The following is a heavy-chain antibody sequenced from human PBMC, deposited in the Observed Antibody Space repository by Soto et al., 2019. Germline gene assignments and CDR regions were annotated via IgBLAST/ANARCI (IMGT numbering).Heavy chain of an antibody. V-gene: IGHV4-59*01. D-gene: IGHD2-15*01. CDR1: GGSISSYY. J-gene: IGHJ5*02. Sequence: QVQLQESGPGLVKPSETLSLTCSVSGGSISSYYWSWIRQPPGKGLAWIGYIYYTGSTNSNLSLKSRATISLDPSKTQFELRLTSVTAAETAVYHCTRESGCIEGSCAFDPWCKGRLVTVSS. CDR3: TRESGCIEGSCAFDP. CDR2: IYYTGST.